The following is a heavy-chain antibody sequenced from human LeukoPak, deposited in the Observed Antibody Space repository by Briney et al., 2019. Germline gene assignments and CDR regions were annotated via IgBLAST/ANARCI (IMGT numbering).Heavy chain of an antibody. D-gene: IGHD6-13*01. J-gene: IGHJ6*03. Sequence: SETLSLTCTVSGGSISSYYWSWIRQPPGKGLEWIGYIYYSGSTNYNPSLKSRVTISVDTSKNQFSLKLSSVTAADTAVYYCARCGYSSSWYELDYYYYMDVWGKGTTVTVSS. CDR1: GGSISSYY. V-gene: IGHV4-59*08. CDR2: IYYSGST. CDR3: ARCGYSSSWYELDYYYYMDV.